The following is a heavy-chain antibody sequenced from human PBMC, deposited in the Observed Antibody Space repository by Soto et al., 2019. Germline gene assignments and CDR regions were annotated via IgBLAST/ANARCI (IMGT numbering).Heavy chain of an antibody. V-gene: IGHV4-31*03. CDR2: IYYSGST. Sequence: SETLSLTCTVSGGSISSGGYYWSWIRQHPGKGLEWIGYIYYSGSTYYNPSLKSRFTISVDTSKNQFSLKLSSVTAADTAVYYCASNRNPGLPQVDYWGQGTLVTVSS. D-gene: IGHD1-1*01. CDR1: GGSISSGGYY. CDR3: ASNRNPGLPQVDY. J-gene: IGHJ4*02.